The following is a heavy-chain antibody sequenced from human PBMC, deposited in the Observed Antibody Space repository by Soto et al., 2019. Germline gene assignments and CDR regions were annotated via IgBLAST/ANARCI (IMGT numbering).Heavy chain of an antibody. D-gene: IGHD6-13*01. CDR2: ISSGSSYI. J-gene: IGHJ6*02. Sequence: GSLRLSCAASGFTFSSYSMSWVRQAPGKGLEWVSSISSGSSYIYDADSVKGRCTISRGNAKSSLYLQMNSLRVEDTAVYYCARGSSSWFYLMDVWGQGTTVTVSS. V-gene: IGHV3-21*01. CDR3: ARGSSSWFYLMDV. CDR1: GFTFSSYS.